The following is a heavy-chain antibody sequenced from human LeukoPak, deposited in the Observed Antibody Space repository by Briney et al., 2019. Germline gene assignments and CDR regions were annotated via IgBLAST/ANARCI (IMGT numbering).Heavy chain of an antibody. Sequence: SETLSLTCTVSGGSISSSSYYWGWIRQPPGKGLEWIGSIYYSGSTYYNPSLKSRVTISVDTSKNQFSLKLSSVTAADTAVYYCARVRDGSGSYCDYWGQGTLVTVSS. V-gene: IGHV4-39*07. CDR1: GGSISSSSYY. D-gene: IGHD3-10*01. CDR3: ARVRDGSGSYCDY. J-gene: IGHJ4*02. CDR2: IYYSGST.